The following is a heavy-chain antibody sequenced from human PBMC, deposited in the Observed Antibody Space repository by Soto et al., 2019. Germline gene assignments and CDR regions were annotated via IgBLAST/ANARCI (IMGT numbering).Heavy chain of an antibody. V-gene: IGHV6-1*01. CDR1: VDSVSSNRAA. Sequence: SQTRSLTCTISVDSVSSNRAAWNWIRHSPSRGLEWLGRTYYRSKWYNDYAVSMRSRITINPETTKNPFSLQLNSATPEDTAVYYCATFRFDYWGDGILVNVSS. CDR2: TYYRSKWYN. CDR3: ATFRFDY. J-gene: IGHJ4*01.